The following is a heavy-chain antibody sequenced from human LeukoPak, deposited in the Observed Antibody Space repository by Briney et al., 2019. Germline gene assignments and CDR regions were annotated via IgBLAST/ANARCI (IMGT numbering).Heavy chain of an antibody. CDR1: GFTFSDYY. J-gene: IGHJ4*02. CDR2: LSSRGDII. V-gene: IGHV3-11*01. D-gene: IGHD6-19*01. Sequence: GGSLRLSCAGSGFTFSDYYMSWIRQAPGKGLEWVSDLSSRGDIISYADSVKGRFTISRDNAENSLYLQINSLRAEDTAVYYCARETVAGTFDYWGQGTLVTVSS. CDR3: ARETVAGTFDY.